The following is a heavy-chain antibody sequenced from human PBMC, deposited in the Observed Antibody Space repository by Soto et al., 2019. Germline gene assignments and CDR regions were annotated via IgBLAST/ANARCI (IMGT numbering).Heavy chain of an antibody. J-gene: IGHJ5*02. CDR2: IYYSGST. D-gene: IGHD3-16*01. CDR1: GGSISSGGYY. CDR3: ARGPISPNLLTGVSDNWFDP. Sequence: PSETLSLTCTVSGGSISSGGYYWSWIRQHPGKGLEWIGYIYYSGSTYYNPSLKSRVTISVDTSKNQFSLKLSSVTAADTAVYYCARGPISPNLLTGVSDNWFDPWGQGTLVTVSS. V-gene: IGHV4-31*03.